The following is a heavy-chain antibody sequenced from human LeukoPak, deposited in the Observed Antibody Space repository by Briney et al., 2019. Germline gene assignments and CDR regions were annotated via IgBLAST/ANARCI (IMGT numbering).Heavy chain of an antibody. CDR3: AREEYYYDSSGHDYNWFDP. J-gene: IGHJ5*02. V-gene: IGHV1-2*02. CDR1: GYTFTGYY. D-gene: IGHD3-22*01. CDR2: INPNSGGT. Sequence: ASVKVSCKASGYTFTGYYMHWVRQAPGQGLEWMGWINPNSGGTNYAQKFQGRVTITRDTSVSTAYMELSSLRSEDTAVYYCAREEYYYDSSGHDYNWFDPWGQGTLVTVSS.